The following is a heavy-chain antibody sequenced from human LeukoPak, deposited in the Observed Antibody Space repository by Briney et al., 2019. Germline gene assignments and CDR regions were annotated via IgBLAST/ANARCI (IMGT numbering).Heavy chain of an antibody. D-gene: IGHD5-18*01. J-gene: IGHJ4*02. Sequence: GGSLRLSCAASGFTFSSYAMSWVRQAPGKGLEWVSYISGSGGSTYYADSVKGRFTISRDNSKNTLYLQTNSRRAEDTAVYDCAKDRYVDTAVGRPYYFEYWGQGTLGSVSS. CDR2: ISGSGGST. CDR1: GFTFSSYA. CDR3: AKDRYVDTAVGRPYYFEY. V-gene: IGHV3-23*01.